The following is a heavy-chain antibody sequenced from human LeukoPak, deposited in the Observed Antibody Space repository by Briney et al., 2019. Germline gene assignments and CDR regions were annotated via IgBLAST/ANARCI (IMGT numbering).Heavy chain of an antibody. Sequence: ASVKVSCKASGCTFNRHSILWVRQAPGQGLEWMGWISAYNGDTNYAQNLQGRVTMTTDTSTSTAYMELRSLRSDDTAVYYCARDPSNTAGYYFYMDVWGKGTTVTVSS. J-gene: IGHJ6*03. V-gene: IGHV1-18*01. CDR2: ISAYNGDT. CDR1: GCTFNRHS. CDR3: ARDPSNTAGYYFYMDV. D-gene: IGHD2-8*01.